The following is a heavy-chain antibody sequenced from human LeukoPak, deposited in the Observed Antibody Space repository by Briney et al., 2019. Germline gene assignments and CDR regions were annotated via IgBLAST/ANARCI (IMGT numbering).Heavy chain of an antibody. D-gene: IGHD2-2*02. Sequence: SETLSLTCTVSGGSISSYYWSWIRQPAGKGLEWIGRIYTSGSTNYNPSLKSRVTMSVDTSKNQFSLKLSSVTAADTAVYYCARAPCSSTSCYTGYYFDYWGQGTLVTVSS. CDR3: ARAPCSSTSCYTGYYFDY. CDR2: IYTSGST. CDR1: GGSISSYY. J-gene: IGHJ4*02. V-gene: IGHV4-4*07.